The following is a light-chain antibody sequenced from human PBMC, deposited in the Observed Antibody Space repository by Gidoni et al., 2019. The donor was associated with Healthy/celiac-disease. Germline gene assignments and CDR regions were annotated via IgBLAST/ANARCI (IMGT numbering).Light chain of an antibody. CDR3: GRWDSSLSTYV. V-gene: IGLV1-51*01. CDR1: SSNIGNNY. Sequence: QSVLTQPPSVSAAPGQKVTISCSASSSNIGNNYVSWYQQLPGTAPKLLIYDNNKRPSGIPDRFSGSKSGTSATLGIAGLQTGDEADYYCGRWDSSLSTYVFGTGTKVTVL. J-gene: IGLJ1*01. CDR2: DNN.